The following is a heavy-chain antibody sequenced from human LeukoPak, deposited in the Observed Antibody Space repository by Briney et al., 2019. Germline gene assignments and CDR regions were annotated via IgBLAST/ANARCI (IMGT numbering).Heavy chain of an antibody. J-gene: IGHJ3*02. V-gene: IGHV4-31*03. Sequence: SETLSLTCTVSGGSISRDGHYWSWIRQYPGKGLESIGSVSSSGTTSYNPSLKSRVTISLDTSQNQFSLNLRSLTAADTAVYYCAREMVRDAFDIWGQGTMVTVSS. D-gene: IGHD2-8*01. CDR2: VSSSGTT. CDR1: GGSISRDGHY. CDR3: AREMVRDAFDI.